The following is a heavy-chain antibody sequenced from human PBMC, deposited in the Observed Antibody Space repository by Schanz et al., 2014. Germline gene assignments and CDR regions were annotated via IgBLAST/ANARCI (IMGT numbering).Heavy chain of an antibody. J-gene: IGHJ6*02. CDR2: IKRDGSEK. CDR3: LAPVYCIDV. CDR1: GFSFSTYW. V-gene: IGHV3-7*02. Sequence: EEQLVESGGGLVQPGGSPRLSCAASGFSFSTYWMSWVRQAPGKGLEWVANIKRDGSEKNYLDSVKGRFTISRDNAKNSLYLQMNSLTAEYTSVYYCLAPVYCIDVWGQGTPVTVSS.